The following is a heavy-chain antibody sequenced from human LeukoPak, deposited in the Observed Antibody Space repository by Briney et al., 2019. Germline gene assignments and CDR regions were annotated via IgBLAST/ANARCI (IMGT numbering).Heavy chain of an antibody. D-gene: IGHD4-17*01. CDR2: ISAYNGNT. J-gene: IGHJ6*02. CDR1: GYTFTSYG. Sequence: ASVKVSCKASGYTFTSYGISWVRQAPGQGLEWMGWISAYNGNTNYAQKLQGRVTMTEDTSTDTAYMELSSLRSEDTAVYYCATDPALYGDYGIAGYYYYGMDVWGQGTTVTVSS. V-gene: IGHV1-18*01. CDR3: ATDPALYGDYGIAGYYYYGMDV.